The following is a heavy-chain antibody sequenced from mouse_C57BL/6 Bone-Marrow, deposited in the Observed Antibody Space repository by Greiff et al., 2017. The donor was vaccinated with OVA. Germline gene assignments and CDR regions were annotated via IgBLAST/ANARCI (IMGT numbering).Heavy chain of an antibody. CDR2: ISSGGSYT. J-gene: IGHJ3*01. V-gene: IGHV5-6*01. CDR3: ARPGIDWFAY. Sequence: EVQLVESGGDLVKPGGSLKLSCAASGFTFSSYGMSWVRQTPDKRLEWVATISSGGSYTYYPDSVKGRFTISRDNAKNTLYLQMSSLKYEDTAMYYCARPGIDWFAYWGQGTLVTVSA. CDR1: GFTFSSYG.